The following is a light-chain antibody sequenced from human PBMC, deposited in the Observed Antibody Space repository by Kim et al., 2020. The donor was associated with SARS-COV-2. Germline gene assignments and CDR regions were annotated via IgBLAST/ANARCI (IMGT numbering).Light chain of an antibody. CDR1: QSVSSY. J-gene: IGKJ5*01. CDR2: DAS. CDR3: QQRNTWPPA. Sequence: EIVLTQSPATLSLSPGERATLSCRASQSVSSYLAWYQQKPGQAPRLLGYDASNRATGIPARFSGSGSGTDFTLTISSLEPEDSAVYYCQQRNTWPPAFGQGTRLEIK. V-gene: IGKV3-11*01.